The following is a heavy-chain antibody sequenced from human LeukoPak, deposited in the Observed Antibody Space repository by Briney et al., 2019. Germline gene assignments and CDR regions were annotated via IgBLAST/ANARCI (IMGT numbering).Heavy chain of an antibody. V-gene: IGHV1-18*01. D-gene: IGHD2-2*01. CDR2: ISAYNGNT. CDR1: GYTFTTYG. Sequence: GASVKVSCKASGYTFTTYGISWVRQAPGQGLEWMGWISAYNGNTNYEQKLQGRVTMTTDTSTSTAYMELRSLRSGDTAVYCCARRHCSSNSCYEADYWGQGTLVTVSS. J-gene: IGHJ4*02. CDR3: ARRHCSSNSCYEADY.